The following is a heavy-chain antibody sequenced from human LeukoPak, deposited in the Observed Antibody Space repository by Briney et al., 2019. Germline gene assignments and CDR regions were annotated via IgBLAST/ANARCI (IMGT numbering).Heavy chain of an antibody. CDR3: ARDHCSSTSCYSWFDP. V-gene: IGHV3-21*01. Sequence: GGSLRLSCAASGFTFSSYSMDWVRQAPGKGLEWVSSISSSSSYIYYADSVKGRFTISRDNAKNSLYLQTNSLRAEDTAVYYCARDHCSSTSCYSWFDPWGQGTLVTVSS. D-gene: IGHD2-2*01. CDR2: ISSSSSYI. J-gene: IGHJ5*02. CDR1: GFTFSSYS.